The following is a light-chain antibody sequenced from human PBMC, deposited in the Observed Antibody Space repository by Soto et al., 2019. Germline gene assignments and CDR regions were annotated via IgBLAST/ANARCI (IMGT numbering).Light chain of an antibody. J-gene: IGKJ1*01. CDR1: QSVSSY. CDR2: GAS. CDR3: QQYSSPPRM. Sequence: EIVLTQSPGSLSLSPGERATLSCRASQSVSSYLAWYQQKPGQAPRLLIYGASSRATGFPDRFSGSGSGTDFSHTISRLEPEDSAVYYCQQYSSPPRMFGQRTKVEIK. V-gene: IGKV3-20*01.